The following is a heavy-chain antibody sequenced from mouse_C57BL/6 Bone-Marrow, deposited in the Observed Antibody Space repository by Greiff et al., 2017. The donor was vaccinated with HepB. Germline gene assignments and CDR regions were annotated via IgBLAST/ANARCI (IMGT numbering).Heavy chain of an antibody. CDR3: ARYYYYGSSYYFDY. CDR2: INPNNGGT. Sequence: EVQLQQSGPELVKPGASVKISCKASGYTFTDYYMNWVKQSHGKSLEWIGDINPNNGGTSYNQKFKGKATLTVDKSSSTAYMELRSLTSEDSAVYYCARYYYYGSSYYFDYWGQGTTLTVSS. J-gene: IGHJ2*01. CDR1: GYTFTDYY. V-gene: IGHV1-26*01. D-gene: IGHD1-1*01.